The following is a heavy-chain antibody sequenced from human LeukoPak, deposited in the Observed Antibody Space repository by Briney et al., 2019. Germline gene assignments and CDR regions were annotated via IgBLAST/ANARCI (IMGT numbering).Heavy chain of an antibody. D-gene: IGHD1-26*01. CDR1: GLTFSSYG. CDR2: IWYDGSNK. J-gene: IGHJ5*02. Sequence: GGPLRLSCAASGLTFSSYGMHWFRKAPGKGLEGVAVIWYDGSNKYYADSVKGRFTISRDNSKNTLYLQMNSLRAEDTAVYYCARDRGGESGNWFDPWGQGTLVTVSS. CDR3: ARDRGGESGNWFDP. V-gene: IGHV3-33*01.